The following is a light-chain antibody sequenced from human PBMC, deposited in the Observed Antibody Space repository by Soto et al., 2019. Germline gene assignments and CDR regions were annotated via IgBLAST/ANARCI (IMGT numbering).Light chain of an antibody. Sequence: QSALTQPASVSGSPGQSITISCTGTSSDVGSYNLVSWYQQHPGNAPKLMIYEGSKRPSGVSHRFFGSKSGNTASPTISGLQAEDEADYYCCSFARGSTLVFGGGTKVTVL. CDR2: EGS. V-gene: IGLV2-23*01. CDR1: SSDVGSYNL. J-gene: IGLJ3*02. CDR3: CSFARGSTLV.